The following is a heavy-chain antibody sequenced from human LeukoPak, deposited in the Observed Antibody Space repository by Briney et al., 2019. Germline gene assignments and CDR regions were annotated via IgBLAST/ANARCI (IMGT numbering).Heavy chain of an antibody. CDR2: IYYSGGT. D-gene: IGHD2-21*02. J-gene: IGHJ4*02. V-gene: IGHV4-39*01. Sequence: KPSETLSLTCTVSGGSISSSSFYWGWIRQSPGKGLEYIATIYYSGGTYYNPSLESRVTISVDTSKNQFPLKLSSVTAADTAVYYCARLEVTDSYYFDYWGQGTLVTVSS. CDR3: ARLEVTDSYYFDY. CDR1: GGSISSSSFY.